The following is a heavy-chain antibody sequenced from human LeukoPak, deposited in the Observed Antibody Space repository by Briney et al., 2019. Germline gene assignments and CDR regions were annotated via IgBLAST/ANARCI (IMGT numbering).Heavy chain of an antibody. CDR3: ARDLGQYYDTSDNWFDP. Sequence: GGSLRLSCAASGFTFSSYAMSWVRQAPGKGLEWVSAISGSGGSTYYADSVKGRFTISRDNSKNTLYRQMNSLRAEDTAVYYCARDLGQYYDTSDNWFDPWGQGTLVTVSS. J-gene: IGHJ5*02. D-gene: IGHD3-22*01. CDR1: GFTFSSYA. CDR2: ISGSGGST. V-gene: IGHV3-23*01.